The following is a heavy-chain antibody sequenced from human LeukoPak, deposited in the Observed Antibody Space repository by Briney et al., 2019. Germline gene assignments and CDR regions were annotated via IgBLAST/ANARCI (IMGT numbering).Heavy chain of an antibody. V-gene: IGHV3-21*01. J-gene: IGHJ6*03. CDR2: ISSSSSYI. D-gene: IGHD4-17*01. CDR3: ARSRVTTVRGYYYYMDV. Sequence: GGSLRLSCAASGFTFSSYSMNWVRQAPGKGLEWVSSISSSSSYIYYADSVKGRFTISRDNAKNSLYLQMNSLRAEDTAVYYCARSRVTTVRGYYYYMDVWGKGTTVTISS. CDR1: GFTFSSYS.